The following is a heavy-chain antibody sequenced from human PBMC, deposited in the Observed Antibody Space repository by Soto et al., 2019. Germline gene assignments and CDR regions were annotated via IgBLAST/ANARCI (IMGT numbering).Heavy chain of an antibody. J-gene: IGHJ5*02. CDR1: GFTFSTYT. Sequence: GGSLRLSCAASGFTFSTYTMRWVRQAPGKGLEWVSLISSNGTNTNYADSVKGRFTISRDNAKNTLYLQMNSLRAEDTAVYYCARVATGSYNWFDPWGPGTLVTVSS. CDR3: ARVATGSYNWFDP. CDR2: ISSNGTNT. V-gene: IGHV3-23*01. D-gene: IGHD1-26*01.